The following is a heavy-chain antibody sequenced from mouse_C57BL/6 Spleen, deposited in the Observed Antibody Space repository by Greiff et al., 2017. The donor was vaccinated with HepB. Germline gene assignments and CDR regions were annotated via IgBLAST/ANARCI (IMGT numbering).Heavy chain of an antibody. CDR3: ARRGTTVVAPYFDY. V-gene: IGHV1-54*01. J-gene: IGHJ2*01. CDR2: INPGSGGT. Sequence: QVQLQQSGAELVRPGTSVKVSCKASGYAFTNYLIEWVKQRPGQGLEWIGVINPGSGGTNYNEKFKGKATLTADKSSSTAYMQLSSLTSEDSAVSFCARRGTTVVAPYFDYWGQGTTLTVSS. CDR1: GYAFTNYL. D-gene: IGHD1-1*01.